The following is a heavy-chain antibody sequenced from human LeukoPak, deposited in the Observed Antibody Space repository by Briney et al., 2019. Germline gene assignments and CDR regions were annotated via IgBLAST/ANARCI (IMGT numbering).Heavy chain of an antibody. Sequence: GGSLRLSCAASGFTFSSYSMNWVRQAPGKGLKWVSSISSSSSYIYYADSVKGRFTISRDNAKNSLYLQMNSLRAEDTAVYYCACDALYSYCSSTSCYGPNDYWGQGTLVTVSS. D-gene: IGHD2-2*01. J-gene: IGHJ4*02. CDR1: GFTFSSYS. CDR3: ACDALYSYCSSTSCYGPNDY. CDR2: ISSSSSYI. V-gene: IGHV3-21*01.